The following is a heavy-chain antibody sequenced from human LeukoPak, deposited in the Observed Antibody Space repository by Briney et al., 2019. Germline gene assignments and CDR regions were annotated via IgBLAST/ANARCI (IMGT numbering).Heavy chain of an antibody. CDR3: ARGFYDSSGYSNCFDP. CDR1: GDSISSSY. J-gene: IGHJ5*02. D-gene: IGHD3-22*01. CDR2: IYYTGTI. V-gene: IGHV4-59*01. Sequence: SETLSLTCTVSGDSISSSYWSWIRQPPGKTLEWIGYIYYTGTINYNPSLKSRVTMSIGTSKNQFSLNLNSVTAADTAVYYCARGFYDSSGYSNCFDPWGQGTLVTVSS.